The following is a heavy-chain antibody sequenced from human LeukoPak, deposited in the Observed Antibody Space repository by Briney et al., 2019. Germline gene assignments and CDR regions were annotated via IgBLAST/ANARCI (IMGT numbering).Heavy chain of an antibody. V-gene: IGHV1-69*04. CDR3: ARDLPTYCSSPSCFHGMNV. D-gene: IGHD2-2*01. CDR2: IIVIFGIT. J-gene: IGHJ6*02. CDR1: GGTFNSYA. Sequence: GASVKVSCKASGGTFNSYAVSWVRQAPGQGLEWMGRIIVIFGITNYAQRFQGRVTISADKSTSTAYMELSSLRSEDTAVYYCARDLPTYCSSPSCFHGMNVWGQGTTVTVSS.